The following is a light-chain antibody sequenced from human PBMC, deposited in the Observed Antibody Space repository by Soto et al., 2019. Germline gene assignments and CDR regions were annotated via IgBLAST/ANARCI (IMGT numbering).Light chain of an antibody. CDR3: QHRSNWPIT. CDR2: DAS. Sequence: EIVLIQSPATLSLSPGERATLSCRASQSVGSYLAWYQQKPGQAPRLLIYDASNRATGIPARFGGSGSGTAFTLTISSLEPEDFAVYYCQHRSNWPITFGQGTRLEIK. CDR1: QSVGSY. V-gene: IGKV3-11*01. J-gene: IGKJ5*01.